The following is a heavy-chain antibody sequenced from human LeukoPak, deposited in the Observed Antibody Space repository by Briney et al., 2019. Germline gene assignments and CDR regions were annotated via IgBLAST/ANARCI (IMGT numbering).Heavy chain of an antibody. J-gene: IGHJ4*02. V-gene: IGHV3-30*03. CDR3: ARGGTTFEH. CDR2: ISYDGSNK. Sequence: GGSLRLSCVASGFTFSSNGMNWVRQAPGKGLEWVAVISYDGSNKYYADSVKGRFTISRDNVKNSLYLQMNSLSAEDTAVYYCARGGTTFEHWGQGILVTVSS. D-gene: IGHD1-1*01. CDR1: GFTFSSNG.